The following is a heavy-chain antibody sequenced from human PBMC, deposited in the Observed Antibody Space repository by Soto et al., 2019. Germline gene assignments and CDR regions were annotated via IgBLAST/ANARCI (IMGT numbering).Heavy chain of an antibody. CDR3: ARELVGVNLGIEC. J-gene: IGHJ4*02. CDR2: IYYSGST. Sequence: PSETLSLTCTFSGGSISSGGYYCSWIRQHPGKGLEWIGYIYYSGSTYYNPSLKSRVTISVDTSKNQFSLKLSSVTAADTAVYYCARELVGVNLGIECWGQGTLVTVSS. V-gene: IGHV4-31*03. CDR1: GGSISSGGYY. D-gene: IGHD1-26*01.